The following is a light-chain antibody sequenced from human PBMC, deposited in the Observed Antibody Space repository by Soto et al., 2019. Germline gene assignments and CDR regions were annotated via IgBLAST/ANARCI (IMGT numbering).Light chain of an antibody. J-gene: IGLJ1*01. Sequence: QSALTQPASVSGSPGQSITISCTGTSSDVGGYHYVSWYQQYPGKAPKVMIYDVSNRPSGVSNRFSGSKSGNTASLTISGLQAEDEADYYCSSYTRSSTYVFGTGTKVTVL. CDR2: DVS. CDR1: SSDVGGYHY. CDR3: SSYTRSSTYV. V-gene: IGLV2-14*01.